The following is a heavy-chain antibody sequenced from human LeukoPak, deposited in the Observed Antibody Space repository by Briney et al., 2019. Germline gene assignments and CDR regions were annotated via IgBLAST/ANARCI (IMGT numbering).Heavy chain of an antibody. CDR1: GYTFSNYG. CDR2: ISAYNGNT. J-gene: IGHJ3*02. V-gene: IGHV1-18*01. Sequence: ASVKVSCKASGYTFSNYGISWVRQAPGQGLEWMGWISAYNGNTNYAQKLQGRVTMTTDTSTSTAHMELRSLRSDDTAVYYCARGSGGVRGVTRGAFDIWGQGTMVTVSS. CDR3: ARGSGGVRGVTRGAFDI. D-gene: IGHD3-10*01.